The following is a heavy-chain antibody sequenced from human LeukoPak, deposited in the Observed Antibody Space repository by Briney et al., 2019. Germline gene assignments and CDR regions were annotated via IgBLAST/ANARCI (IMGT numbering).Heavy chain of an antibody. Sequence: ASVTVSCKASGYTFTGYYMHWVRQAPGQGLEWMGWINPNSGGTNYAQKFQGRVTMTRDTSISTAYMELSRLRSDDTAVYYCARRLYYYGSGIDYWGQGTLVTVSS. V-gene: IGHV1-2*02. CDR3: ARRLYYYGSGIDY. D-gene: IGHD3-10*01. CDR2: INPNSGGT. J-gene: IGHJ4*02. CDR1: GYTFTGYY.